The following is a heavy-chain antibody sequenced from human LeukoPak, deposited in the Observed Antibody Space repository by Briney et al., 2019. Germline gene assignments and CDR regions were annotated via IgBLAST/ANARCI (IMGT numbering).Heavy chain of an antibody. Sequence: PGGSLRLSCAASGFTFSTSWMTWVRQAPGKGLEWVADIKGDGSEKRHVDSVKGRFTISRDNAKNSLYLQMNSLRAEDTAVYYCARTATPPHSSSWYEDGVLAFDIWGQGTMVTVSS. J-gene: IGHJ3*02. D-gene: IGHD6-13*01. CDR2: IKGDGSEK. V-gene: IGHV3-7*03. CDR1: GFTFSTSW. CDR3: ARTATPPHSSSWYEDGVLAFDI.